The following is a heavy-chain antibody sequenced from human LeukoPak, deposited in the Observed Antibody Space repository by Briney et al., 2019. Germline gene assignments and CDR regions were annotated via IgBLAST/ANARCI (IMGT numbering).Heavy chain of an antibody. J-gene: IGHJ6*04. CDR2: IYYSGST. V-gene: IGHV4-59*12. CDR3: ARVDV. Sequence: PSETLSLTCTVSGGSISSYYWSWIRQPPGKGLEWIGYIYYSGSTYYNPSLKSRVTISVDTSKNQFSLKLSSVTAADTAVYYCARVDVWGKGTTVTVSS. CDR1: GGSISSYY.